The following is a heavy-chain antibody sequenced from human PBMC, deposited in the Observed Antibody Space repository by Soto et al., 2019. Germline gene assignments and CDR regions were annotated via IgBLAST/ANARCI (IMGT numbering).Heavy chain of an antibody. J-gene: IGHJ4*02. CDR3: ATSMVRGVSATYYFDY. CDR2: INPNSGGT. Sequence: ASVKVSCKASGYTFTGYYMHWVRQAPGQGLEWMGWINPNSGGTNYAQKFQGWVTMTRDTSISTAYMELSRLRSDDTAVYYCATSMVRGVSATYYFDYWGQGTLVTVSS. CDR1: GYTFTGYY. V-gene: IGHV1-2*04. D-gene: IGHD3-10*01.